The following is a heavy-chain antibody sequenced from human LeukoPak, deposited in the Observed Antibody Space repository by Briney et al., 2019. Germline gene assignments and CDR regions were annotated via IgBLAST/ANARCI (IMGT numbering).Heavy chain of an antibody. CDR1: GGSISSSSYH. J-gene: IGHJ4*02. CDR2: IYYSGST. V-gene: IGHV4-39*01. Sequence: SETLSLTCTVSGGSISSSSYHWGWIRQPPGKGLEWIGSIYYSGSTYYNPSLKSRVTISVDTSKNQFSLKLSSVTAADTAVYYCTGVATMLSVDYWGQGTLVTVSS. CDR3: TGVATMLSVDY. D-gene: IGHD5-12*01.